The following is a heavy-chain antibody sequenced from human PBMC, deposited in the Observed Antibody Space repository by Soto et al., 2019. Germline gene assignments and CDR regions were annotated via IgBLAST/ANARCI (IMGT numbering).Heavy chain of an antibody. CDR1: GYTFTGYY. Sequence: QVQLVQSGAEVKKPGASVKVSCKASGYTFTGYYMHWVRQAPGQVLEWMALINPNSGGTNYAQKFQGRVTMTRDTSISTAYMELSRLRSDDTAVYYCARGEPDVVARGHWFAPWGQGTLVTVSS. D-gene: IGHD2-2*01. V-gene: IGHV1-2*02. CDR3: ARGEPDVVARGHWFAP. J-gene: IGHJ5*02. CDR2: INPNSGGT.